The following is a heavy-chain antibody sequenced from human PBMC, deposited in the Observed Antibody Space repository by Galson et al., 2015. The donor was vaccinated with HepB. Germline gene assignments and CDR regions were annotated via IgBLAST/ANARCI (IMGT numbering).Heavy chain of an antibody. CDR3: ARRRWLPDYFDY. CDR1: GGSISSGGYY. CDR2: IYYSGST. V-gene: IGHV4-31*03. D-gene: IGHD5-24*01. Sequence: TLSLTCTVSGGSISSGGYYWSWIRQHPGKGLEWIGYIYYSGSTYYNPSLKSRVTISVDTSKNQFSLKLSSVTAADTAVYYCARRRWLPDYFDYWGQGTLVTVSS. J-gene: IGHJ4*02.